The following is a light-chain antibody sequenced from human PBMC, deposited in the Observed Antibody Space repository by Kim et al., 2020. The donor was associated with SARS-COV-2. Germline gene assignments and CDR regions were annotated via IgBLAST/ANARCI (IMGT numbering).Light chain of an antibody. J-gene: IGKJ4*01. V-gene: IGKV3-11*01. CDR2: DAS. CDR1: QSVSSY. CDR3: QQRSNWPPT. Sequence: EIVLTQSPATLSLSPGERATLSCSASQSVSSYLAWYQQKPGQAPRLLIYDASNRATGIPARFSGSGSGTDFTLTISSLEPEDFAVYYCQQRSNWPPTFGGGTKLEI.